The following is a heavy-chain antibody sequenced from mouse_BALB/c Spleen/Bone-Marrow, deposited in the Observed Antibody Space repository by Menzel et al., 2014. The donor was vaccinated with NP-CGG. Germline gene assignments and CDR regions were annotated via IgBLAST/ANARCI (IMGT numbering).Heavy chain of an antibody. CDR1: GYTFTRFY. Sequence: QVQLQQSGAEFAKPGASVRLSCKASGYTFTRFYIHWVKQRPGQDLEWIGEIDPSDSYINYNQKFKGKATLTVDKSSSTAYMQLSSLTSEGSALYYCARWGYLDYWGQGTTLTVSS. CDR3: ARWGYLDY. J-gene: IGHJ2*01. D-gene: IGHD3-1*01. V-gene: IGHV1-69*02. CDR2: IDPSDSYI.